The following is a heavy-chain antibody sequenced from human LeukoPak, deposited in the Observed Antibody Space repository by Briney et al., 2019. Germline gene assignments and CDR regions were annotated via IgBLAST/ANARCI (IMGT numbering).Heavy chain of an antibody. CDR3: ARGGPNFYPMDV. Sequence: GAPLKISCNGSYSGSISDYNCSWIQLPGTGLEWMGIIYPGDSDTRYSPSFQGQVTISADKSISTDYLQWSSLKASYTAMYYCARGGPNFYPMDVWDKGTTVTVSS. D-gene: IGHD3-16*01. J-gene: IGHJ6*03. CDR2: IYPGDSDT. V-gene: IGHV5-51*01. CDR1: YSGSISDY.